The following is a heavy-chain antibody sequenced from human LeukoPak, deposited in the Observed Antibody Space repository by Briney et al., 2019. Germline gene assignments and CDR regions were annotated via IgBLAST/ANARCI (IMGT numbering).Heavy chain of an antibody. CDR1: GFSLSDQF. V-gene: IGHV3-72*01. D-gene: IGHD3-16*01. CDR3: TRDGGNSGNTAFDI. CDR2: SRNIANSHTT. Sequence: GGSLRLSCAASGFSLSDQFMDWVRQAPGKGLEWIGRSRNIANSHTTEYAASVKGRFTISRDDSGNLMYLQMNSLKIEDTAVYFCTRDGGNSGNTAFDIWGQGTEVTVSS. J-gene: IGHJ3*02.